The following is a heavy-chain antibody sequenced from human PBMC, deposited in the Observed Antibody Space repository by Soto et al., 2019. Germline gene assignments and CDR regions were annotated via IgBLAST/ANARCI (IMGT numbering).Heavy chain of an antibody. Sequence: PGGSLRLSCAASGFTFSSYGMHWVRQAPGKGLEWVAVISYDGSNKYYADSVKGRFTISRDNSKNTLYLQMNSLRAEDTAVYYSAKDFLTGGRQWLAYYYYGMDVWGQGTTVTVSS. CDR3: AKDFLTGGRQWLAYYYYGMDV. CDR2: ISYDGSNK. J-gene: IGHJ6*02. D-gene: IGHD6-19*01. V-gene: IGHV3-30*18. CDR1: GFTFSSYG.